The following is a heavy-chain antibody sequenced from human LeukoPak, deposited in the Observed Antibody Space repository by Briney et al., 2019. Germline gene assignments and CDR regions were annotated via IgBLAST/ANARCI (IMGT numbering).Heavy chain of an antibody. V-gene: IGHV3-30-3*01. CDR2: ISYDGSNK. CDR3: ARAAERYCSSTSCYNAFDI. D-gene: IGHD2-2*02. J-gene: IGHJ3*02. CDR1: GFTFSSYA. Sequence: GGSLRLSCAASGFTFSSYAMHWVRQAPGKGLEWVAVISYDGSNKYYADSVKGRFTISRDNSKNTLYLHMNSLRAEDTAVYYCARAAERYCSSTSCYNAFDIWGQGTMVTVSS.